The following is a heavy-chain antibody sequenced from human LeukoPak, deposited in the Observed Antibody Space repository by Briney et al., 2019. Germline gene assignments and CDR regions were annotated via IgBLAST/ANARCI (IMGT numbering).Heavy chain of an antibody. CDR1: GGSFSGYY. V-gene: IGHV4-34*01. CDR2: INHSGNT. Sequence: SETLSLTCAVYGGSFSGYYWSWIRQPPGKGLECIGEINHSGNTNYNPSLKSRVTISVDTSKNQFSLKLSSVTAADTAVYYCARGFVDIVATRGLYFDYWGQGTLVTVSS. J-gene: IGHJ4*02. CDR3: ARGFVDIVATRGLYFDY. D-gene: IGHD5-12*01.